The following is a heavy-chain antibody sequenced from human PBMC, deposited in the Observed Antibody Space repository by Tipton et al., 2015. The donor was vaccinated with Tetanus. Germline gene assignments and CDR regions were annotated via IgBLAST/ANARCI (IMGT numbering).Heavy chain of an antibody. CDR1: GGSITYFY. J-gene: IGHJ6*02. CDR2: IYSTGTT. V-gene: IGHV4-59*01. Sequence: TLSLTCTVSGGSITYFYWNWIRQAPGKGLEWIGNIYSTGTTSYNPSLRSRVTISVDTSRNQLSLKVNSVTAADTAVYFCARGGYWTGSECHRNYFYSVDVWGQGTTVNVSS. D-gene: IGHD2-8*02. CDR3: ARGGYWTGSECHRNYFYSVDV.